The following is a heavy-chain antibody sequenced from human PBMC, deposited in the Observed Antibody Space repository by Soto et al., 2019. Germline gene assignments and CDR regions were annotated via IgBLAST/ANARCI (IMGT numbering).Heavy chain of an antibody. CDR2: ISAYNGNT. CDR3: ARVVTEAEYYDFWSGYFSDY. J-gene: IGHJ4*02. CDR1: GYTFTSYG. V-gene: IGHV1-18*01. D-gene: IGHD3-3*01. Sequence: ASVKVSCKASGYTFTSYGISWVRQAPGQGLEWMGWISAYNGNTNYAQKLQGRVTMTTDTSTSTAYMELRSLRSDDTAVYYCARVVTEAEYYDFWSGYFSDYWGQGTPVTVSS.